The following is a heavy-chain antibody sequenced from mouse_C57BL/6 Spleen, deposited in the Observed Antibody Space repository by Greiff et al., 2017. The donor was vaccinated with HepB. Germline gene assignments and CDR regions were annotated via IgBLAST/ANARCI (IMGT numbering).Heavy chain of an antibody. D-gene: IGHD2-2*01. CDR2: IWSGGST. CDR1: GFSLTSYG. Sequence: VKLQQSGPGLVQPSQSLSITCTVSGFSLTSYGVHWVRQSPGKGLEWLGGIWSGGSTDYNATFISRLSISKDNSKSQVFFKMNSLQADDTAIYYCARNEDYGYDDWYFDVWGTGTTVTVSS. J-gene: IGHJ1*03. CDR3: ARNEDYGYDDWYFDV. V-gene: IGHV2-2*01.